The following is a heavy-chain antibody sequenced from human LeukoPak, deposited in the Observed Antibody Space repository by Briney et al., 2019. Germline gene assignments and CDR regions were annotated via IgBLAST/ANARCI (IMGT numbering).Heavy chain of an antibody. CDR2: IQKDGSEK. D-gene: IGHD3-22*01. CDR1: GFTFSNYW. Sequence: GGSLRLSCVASGFTFSNYWMSWVRQAPGKGLEWVANIQKDGSEKHYVASVEGRFTISRDNAENSLFLQLNSLRVGDTAVYYCVRLWDSSGPFGYWGQGALVTVSS. J-gene: IGHJ4*02. CDR3: VRLWDSSGPFGY. V-gene: IGHV3-7*01.